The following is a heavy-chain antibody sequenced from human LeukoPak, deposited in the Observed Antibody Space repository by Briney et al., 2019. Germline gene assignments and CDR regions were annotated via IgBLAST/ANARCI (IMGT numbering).Heavy chain of an antibody. J-gene: IGHJ4*02. CDR2: ISGSGGST. V-gene: IGHV3-23*01. CDR3: AKGGPMIVVVITGFDY. Sequence: PGGSLRLSCEASGFTFSSYAMSWVRQAPGKGLEWVSAISGSGGSTYYADSVKGRFTISRDNSKNTLYLQMNSLRAEDTAVYYCAKGGPMIVVVITGFDYWGQGTLVTVSS. D-gene: IGHD3-22*01. CDR1: GFTFSSYA.